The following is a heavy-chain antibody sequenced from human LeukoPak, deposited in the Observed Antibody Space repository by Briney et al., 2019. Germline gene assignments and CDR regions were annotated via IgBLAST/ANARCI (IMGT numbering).Heavy chain of an antibody. Sequence: GASVKVSCKASVYTFTGYYMHWVRQAPGQGLEWMGRINPNSGGTNYAQKFQGRVTMTRDTSISTAYMELSRLRSDDTAVYYCARPYSSSAFDYWGQGTLVTVSS. CDR2: INPNSGGT. J-gene: IGHJ4*02. CDR1: VYTFTGYY. CDR3: ARPYSSSAFDY. D-gene: IGHD6-6*01. V-gene: IGHV1-2*06.